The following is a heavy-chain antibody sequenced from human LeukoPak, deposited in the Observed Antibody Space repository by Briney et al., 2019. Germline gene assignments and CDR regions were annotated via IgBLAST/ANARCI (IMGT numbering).Heavy chain of an antibody. CDR2: ISAYNGNT. D-gene: IGHD3-22*01. Sequence: ASVKVSCKASGYTFTSYGISWGRQAPGQGLEWMGWISAYNGNTNYAQKLQGRVTMTTDTSTSTAYMELRSLRSDDTAVYYCAREETNYYDSSGYFYYFDYWGQGTLVTVSS. CDR1: GYTFTSYG. V-gene: IGHV1-18*01. J-gene: IGHJ4*02. CDR3: AREETNYYDSSGYFYYFDY.